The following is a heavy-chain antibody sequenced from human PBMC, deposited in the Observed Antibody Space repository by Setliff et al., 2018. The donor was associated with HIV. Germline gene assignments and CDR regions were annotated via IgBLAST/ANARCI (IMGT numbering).Heavy chain of an antibody. Sequence: ASVKVSCKASGGTFSSYAISWVRQAPGKGLEWMGGIIPIFGTANYAQKFQRRVTITTDESTSTAYMELSSLRSEDTAVYYCARAPSSWSHDRSVLAFQHWGQGTLVTVSS. CDR1: GGTFSSYA. CDR3: ARAPSSWSHDRSVLAFQH. V-gene: IGHV1-69*05. D-gene: IGHD6-13*01. CDR2: IIPIFGTA. J-gene: IGHJ1*01.